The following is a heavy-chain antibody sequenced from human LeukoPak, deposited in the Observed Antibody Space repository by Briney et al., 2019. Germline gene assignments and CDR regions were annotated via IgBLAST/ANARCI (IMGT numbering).Heavy chain of an antibody. J-gene: IGHJ4*02. Sequence: ASVKVPCKASGYTFTRYYIHWVRQAPGQGLEWMGIINPSGGTTNYAQKFQGRVTMTRDTSTSTVYMELSSLRSEDTAVYYCARAGGGDGYNYVYWGQGTLVTVSS. CDR3: ARAGGGDGYNYVY. V-gene: IGHV1-46*01. D-gene: IGHD5-24*01. CDR1: GYTFTRYY. CDR2: INPSGGTT.